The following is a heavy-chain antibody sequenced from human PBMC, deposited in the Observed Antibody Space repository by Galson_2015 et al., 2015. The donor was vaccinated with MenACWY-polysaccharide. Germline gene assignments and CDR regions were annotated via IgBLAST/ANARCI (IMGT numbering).Heavy chain of an antibody. Sequence: LSCAASGFTFSSYAIHWVRQAPGKGLEWVAVISYDASNKYYRDSVKGRVTLSRDNSKNTVFLEMNSLRAEDTGVYYCARDYCSRTSCSGMDVWGQGTTVTVSS. CDR1: GFTFSSYA. CDR2: ISYDASNK. V-gene: IGHV3-30-3*01. D-gene: IGHD2-15*01. J-gene: IGHJ6*02. CDR3: ARDYCSRTSCSGMDV.